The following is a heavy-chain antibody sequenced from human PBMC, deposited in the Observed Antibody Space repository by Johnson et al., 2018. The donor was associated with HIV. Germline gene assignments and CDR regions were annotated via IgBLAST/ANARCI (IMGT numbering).Heavy chain of an antibody. Sequence: QVQLVESGGGVVRPGGSLRLSCAASGFTFSSYGMHWVRQAPGKGLEWVAFIRYDGSNKYYADSVKGRFTISRDNAKNSLYLHMNSLRAEDTALYYCAREPELELQFSHAFDFWGQGTMVSVSS. V-gene: IGHV3-30*02. CDR2: IRYDGSNK. J-gene: IGHJ3*01. CDR1: GFTFSSYG. CDR3: AREPELELQFSHAFDF. D-gene: IGHD1-7*01.